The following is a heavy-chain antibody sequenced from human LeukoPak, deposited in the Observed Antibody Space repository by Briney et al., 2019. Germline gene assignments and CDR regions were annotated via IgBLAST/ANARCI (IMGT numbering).Heavy chain of an antibody. J-gene: IGHJ5*02. V-gene: IGHV3-23*01. CDR2: ISGSGGST. CDR3: AKDSLSPYYYGSGSYNWFDP. CDR1: RFTFSSYA. Sequence: GGSLRLSCAASRFTFSSYAMSWVRQAPGKGLECVSAISGSGGSTYYADSVKGRFTISRDNSKNTLYLQMNSLRAEDTAVYYCAKDSLSPYYYGSGSYNWFDPWGQGTLVTVSS. D-gene: IGHD3-10*01.